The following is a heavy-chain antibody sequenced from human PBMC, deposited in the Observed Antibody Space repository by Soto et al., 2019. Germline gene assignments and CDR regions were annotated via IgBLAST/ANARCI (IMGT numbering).Heavy chain of an antibody. Sequence: ASVKVSCKASGYTFTGYYIHWVRQAPGQGLEGMGWINPNSGGTNYAQKFQGRVTMTRDTSISTAYMELSGLRSDDTAVYYCARTDIVVLPAAIDYYYYGMDVWGHGTTVTVSS. CDR1: GYTFTGYY. D-gene: IGHD2-2*02. V-gene: IGHV1-2*02. CDR3: ARTDIVVLPAAIDYYYYGMDV. J-gene: IGHJ6*02. CDR2: INPNSGGT.